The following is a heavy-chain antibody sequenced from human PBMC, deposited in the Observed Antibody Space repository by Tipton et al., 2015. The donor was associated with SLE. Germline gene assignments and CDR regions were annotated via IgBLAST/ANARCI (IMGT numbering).Heavy chain of an antibody. CDR1: GGSISSHY. J-gene: IGHJ4*02. Sequence: TLSLTCTVSGGSISSHYWCWIRQSPGKGLEWIGYSYYTGSTYYNPSLKSRVTISIDTSKNQFSLELTSVTAADTAVYYCARGSALLYSVVYWGQGSLVTVSS. D-gene: IGHD4-11*01. V-gene: IGHV4-59*08. CDR2: SYYTGST. CDR3: ARGSALLYSVVY.